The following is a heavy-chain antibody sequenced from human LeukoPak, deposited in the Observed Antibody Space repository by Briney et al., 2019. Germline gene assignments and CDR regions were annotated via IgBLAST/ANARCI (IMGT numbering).Heavy chain of an antibody. D-gene: IGHD1-26*01. CDR2: IIPIFGTT. CDR3: ARGVGATISYYHYYIDV. V-gene: IGHV1-69*06. J-gene: IGHJ6*03. CDR1: GGTFSNHA. Sequence: SVKVSCKASGGTFSNHAISWVRQAPGQGLEWMGGIIPIFGTTNYAQKFQGRVTITADKSMTTAYMELSSLRSEDTAVYYCARGVGATISYYHYYIDVWGKGTTVTVSS.